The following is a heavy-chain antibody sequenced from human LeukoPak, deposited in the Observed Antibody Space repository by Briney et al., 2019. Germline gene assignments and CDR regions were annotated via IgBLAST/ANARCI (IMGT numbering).Heavy chain of an antibody. CDR1: GFTFSSYG. Sequence: GGSLRLFCAASGFTFSSYGMHWVRQAPGKGLEWVAVISYDGSNQYYADSVKGRFTISRDNSKNTLYLQMNSLRAEDTAVYYCAKDKGGGYGNDGFDIWGRGTMVTVSS. CDR2: ISYDGSNQ. J-gene: IGHJ3*02. CDR3: AKDKGGGYGNDGFDI. D-gene: IGHD3-16*01. V-gene: IGHV3-30*18.